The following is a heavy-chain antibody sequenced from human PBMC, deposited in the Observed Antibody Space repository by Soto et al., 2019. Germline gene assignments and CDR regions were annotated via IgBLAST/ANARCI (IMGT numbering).Heavy chain of an antibody. CDR3: AREGMATYWYFDL. D-gene: IGHD5-12*01. CDR2: IGTAGDT. Sequence: EVQLVESGGGLVQPGGSLRLSCAASGFTFSSYDMHWVRQATGKGLEWVSAIGTAGDTYYPGSVKGRFTISRENGKNSLYLQMNSLRAGDTAVYYCAREGMATYWYFDLWGRGTLVTVSS. CDR1: GFTFSSYD. V-gene: IGHV3-13*01. J-gene: IGHJ2*01.